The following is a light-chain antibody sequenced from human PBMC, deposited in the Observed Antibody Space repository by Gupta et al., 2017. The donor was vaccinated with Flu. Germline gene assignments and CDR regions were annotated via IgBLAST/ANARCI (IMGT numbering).Light chain of an antibody. CDR2: EVT. V-gene: IGLV2-14*01. J-gene: IGLJ2*01. CDR1: SSDVGGFEY. Sequence: QSALTQPASVSGSPGQPIAISCSGTSSDVGGFEYVFWYQQHPGEAPKLMIFEVTNRPSGVSNRFSCSKSGNTASLTITGLQAEDEAEYYCSSYTNTNTLVVFGGGTKLTVL. CDR3: SSYTNTNTLVV.